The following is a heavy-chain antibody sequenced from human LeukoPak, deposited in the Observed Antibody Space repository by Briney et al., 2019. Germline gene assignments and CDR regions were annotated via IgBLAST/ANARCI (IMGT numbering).Heavy chain of an antibody. D-gene: IGHD3-10*01. CDR2: ISGSSTTI. CDR1: GFTLSSYW. CDR3: ARASSPWFRVERAFDP. J-gene: IGHJ5*02. V-gene: IGHV3-48*04. Sequence: GGSLRLSCAASGFTLSSYWMSWVRQAAGKGLEWLAYISGSSTTIYYADSVKGRFTISRDNANNSLYLQMNSLTAEDTAVYYCARASSPWFRVERAFDPWGQGTLVTVSS.